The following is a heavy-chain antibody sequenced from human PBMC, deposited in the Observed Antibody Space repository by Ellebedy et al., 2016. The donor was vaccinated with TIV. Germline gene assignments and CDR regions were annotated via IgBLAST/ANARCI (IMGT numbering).Heavy chain of an antibody. Sequence: MPSETLSLTCTVSRPSITTGYYWGWIRQSPGKGLEGIGSLQHSWDTQYNPSLSSRVTISVDTPNNQIYLKLTAVTAADTAVYYCARNNNWYNWFDSWGQGTRVTVSS. J-gene: IGHJ5*01. CDR3: ARNNNWYNWFDS. CDR1: RPSITTGYY. D-gene: IGHD1-1*01. V-gene: IGHV4-38-2*02. CDR2: LQHSWDT.